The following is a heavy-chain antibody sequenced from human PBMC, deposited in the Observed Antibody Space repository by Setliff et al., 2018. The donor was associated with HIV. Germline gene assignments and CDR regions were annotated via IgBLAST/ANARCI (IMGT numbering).Heavy chain of an antibody. J-gene: IGHJ4*02. CDR3: AKDIQCSGGSCKHFDF. CDR1: GFTFRTFA. D-gene: IGHD2-15*01. CDR2: ISFDGSRT. Sequence: GGSLRLSCVASGFTFRTFAMHWVRQAPGKGLEWVSVISFDGSRTSYADSVKGRFSISRDNSKNTMYLQMNSLRDEDTAVYFCAKDIQCSGGSCKHFDFWGQGTRVTVSS. V-gene: IGHV3-30*07.